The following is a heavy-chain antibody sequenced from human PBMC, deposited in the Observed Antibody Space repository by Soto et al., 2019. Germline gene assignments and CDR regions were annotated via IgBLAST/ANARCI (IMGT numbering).Heavy chain of an antibody. J-gene: IGHJ4*02. CDR3: ARETGGIVAY. CDR1: GYIFTTHA. CDR2: INAGRGDA. V-gene: IGHV1-3*01. Sequence: QVQLVQSGAEVKKPGASVRVSCQGYGYIFTTHAIHWVRQAPGQRLEWMGWINAGRGDAKYSPNFQGRVTIISERSASAYMDLSRLRCEDTAVYYCARETGGIVAYWGQGTLVTVSS. D-gene: IGHD3-16*01.